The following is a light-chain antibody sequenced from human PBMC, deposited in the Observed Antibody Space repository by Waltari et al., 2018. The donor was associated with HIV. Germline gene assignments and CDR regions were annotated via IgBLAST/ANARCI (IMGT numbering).Light chain of an antibody. CDR3: ATWDDSLNGV. CDR2: MNN. CDR1: TSNIANND. V-gene: IGLV1-44*01. Sequence: HSVLTQPPSASGTPGQTVIISCSGNTSNIANNDVTWYQHFPGSAPNLRIYMNNERPSGVPDRFAGSRSGTSASLTISGLQMEDEAQYYCATWDDSLNGVFGAGTRLTVL. J-gene: IGLJ3*02.